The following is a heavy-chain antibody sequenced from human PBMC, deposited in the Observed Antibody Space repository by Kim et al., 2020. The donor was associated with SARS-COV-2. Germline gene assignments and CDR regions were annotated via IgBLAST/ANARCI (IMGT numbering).Heavy chain of an antibody. J-gene: IGHJ5*02. V-gene: IGHV3-11*06. Sequence: ARFTISRDNAKNSLYLQMNSLRAEDTAVYYCARDRVNCSSTSCYTGWFDPWGQGTLVTVSS. CDR3: ARDRVNCSSTSCYTGWFDP. D-gene: IGHD2-2*02.